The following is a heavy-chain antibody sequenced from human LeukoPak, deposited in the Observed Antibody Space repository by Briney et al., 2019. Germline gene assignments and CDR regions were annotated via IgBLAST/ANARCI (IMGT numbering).Heavy chain of an antibody. Sequence: SETLSLTCTVSGGSISNYYWSWIRQPPGKGLEWIGYIYYSGSTNYNPYLKSRVTISVDTSKNQFSLKLRSVTAADTAVYYCARLPHYYDTSNTGGYWGQGTLVTVSS. D-gene: IGHD3-22*01. V-gene: IGHV4-59*08. CDR1: GGSISNYY. CDR3: ARLPHYYDTSNTGGY. CDR2: IYYSGST. J-gene: IGHJ4*02.